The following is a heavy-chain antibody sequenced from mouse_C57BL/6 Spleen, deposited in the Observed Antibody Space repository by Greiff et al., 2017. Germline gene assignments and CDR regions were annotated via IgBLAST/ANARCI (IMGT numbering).Heavy chain of an antibody. CDR3: ARDASINYGSMDY. V-gene: IGHV7-1*01. Sequence: EVMLVESGGGLVQSGRSLRLSCATSGFTFSDFYMEWVRQAPGKGLEWIAASRNKANDYTTEYSASVKGRFIVSRDTSPSIHYLQMNALRAEDTAIYYCARDASINYGSMDYWGQGTSVTVSS. CDR1: GFTFSDFY. J-gene: IGHJ4*01. D-gene: IGHD2-2*01. CDR2: SRNKANDYTT.